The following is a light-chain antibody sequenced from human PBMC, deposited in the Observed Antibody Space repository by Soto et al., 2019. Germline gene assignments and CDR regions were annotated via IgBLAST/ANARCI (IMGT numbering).Light chain of an antibody. CDR2: CAS. J-gene: IGKJ1*01. V-gene: IGKV4-1*01. CDR1: QSVLYSTNNKNY. CDR3: QQYFRTLWT. Sequence: DIVMTQSPDSLAVSLGERATINCKSSQSVLYSTNNKNYLAWYQQKPGQPPKLLIYCASTRESGVPDRFSGSGSGTDFTLTISSLQAEDVAVYYCQQYFRTLWTFGQGTKVEIK.